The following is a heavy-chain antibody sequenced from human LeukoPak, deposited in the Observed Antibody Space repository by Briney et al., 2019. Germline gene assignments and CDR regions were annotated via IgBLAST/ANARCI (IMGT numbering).Heavy chain of an antibody. J-gene: IGHJ4*02. V-gene: IGHV3-30*03. CDR3: ASLGYCSGGSCYSRSVLPDY. CDR2: ISYDGSNK. Sequence: GGSLRLSCAASGFIFSNFNMHWVRQAPGKGLEWVAVISYDGSNKYYADSVKGRFTISRDNSKNTLYLQMNSLRAEDTAVYYCASLGYCSGGSCYSRSVLPDYWGQGTLVTVSS. CDR1: GFIFSNFN. D-gene: IGHD2-15*01.